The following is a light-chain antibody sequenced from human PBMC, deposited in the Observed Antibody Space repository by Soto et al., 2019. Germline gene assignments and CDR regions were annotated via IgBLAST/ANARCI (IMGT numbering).Light chain of an antibody. CDR2: FGS. Sequence: EIVMTQSPLSLPVTPGEPASISCRSSQSLLHSYGYNYLDWYVQKPGQSPQLLIYFGSTRATGVPDRFSGSGSGTHFTLKISRVEAEDVGVYYCMQALQTPDTFGQGTRLEIK. J-gene: IGKJ2*01. V-gene: IGKV2-28*01. CDR1: QSLLHSYGYNY. CDR3: MQALQTPDT.